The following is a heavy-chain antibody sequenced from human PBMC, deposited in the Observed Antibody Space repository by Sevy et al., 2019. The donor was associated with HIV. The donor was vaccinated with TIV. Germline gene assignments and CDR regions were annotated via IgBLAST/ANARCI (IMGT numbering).Heavy chain of an antibody. D-gene: IGHD6-19*01. V-gene: IGHV3-7*01. CDR3: ARDGPGEAVEASTYWYFDL. Sequence: GGSLRLSCAASGFTFSSHWMSWVRQAPGKGLEWVAMRKQDGSEKYYVDSVKGRFTISRDNAKNSLFLQMNSLRAEDTAVYYCARDGPGEAVEASTYWYFDLWGRGTLVTVSS. CDR2: RKQDGSEK. J-gene: IGHJ2*01. CDR1: GFTFSSHW.